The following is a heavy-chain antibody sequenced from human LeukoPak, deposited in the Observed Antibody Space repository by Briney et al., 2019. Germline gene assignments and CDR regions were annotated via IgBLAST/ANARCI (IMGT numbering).Heavy chain of an antibody. CDR3: AKAEGDYYDSSGYRDH. CDR2: ISYDGSNK. Sequence: GGSLRLSCAASGFTFSSYTMHWVRQAPGKGLEWVAVISYDGSNKYYADSVKGRFTISRDNSKNTLYLQMNSLRAEDTAVYYCAKAEGDYYDSSGYRDHWGQGTLVTVSS. CDR1: GFTFSSYT. J-gene: IGHJ5*02. D-gene: IGHD3-22*01. V-gene: IGHV3-30*04.